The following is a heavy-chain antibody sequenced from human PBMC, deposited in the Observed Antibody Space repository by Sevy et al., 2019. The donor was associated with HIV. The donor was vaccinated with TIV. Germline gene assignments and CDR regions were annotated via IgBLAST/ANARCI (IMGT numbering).Heavy chain of an antibody. J-gene: IGHJ4*02. CDR3: ARERQEEDKSGAKFDY. V-gene: IGHV3-7*01. Sequence: GGSLRLSCEVSGFNFRSYWMSWVRQAPGKGLEWVANIKHDGSEQYYLDSVKGRFTVSRDNGKNSLYLQMTSLRVDDAAVSYCARERQEEDKSGAKFDYWGRGTLVTVSS. CDR2: IKHDGSEQ. D-gene: IGHD3-10*01. CDR1: GFNFRSYW.